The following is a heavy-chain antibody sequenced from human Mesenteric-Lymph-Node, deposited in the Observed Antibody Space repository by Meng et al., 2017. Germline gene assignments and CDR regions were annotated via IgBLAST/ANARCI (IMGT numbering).Heavy chain of an antibody. D-gene: IGHD3-10*01. CDR1: GGSIRSSSYY. V-gene: IGHV4-39*01. J-gene: IGHJ4*02. CDR3: ARRVFYGSANFDY. Sequence: QLQLQESGPGLVKPSETLSLTCTVSGGSIRSSSYYWGWIRQPPGKGLEYIGSIFYSGSTYYNPSLKSRVTISIDTSENQFSLKLSSVTAADTAVYYCARRVFYGSANFDYWGQGTLVTVSS. CDR2: IFYSGST.